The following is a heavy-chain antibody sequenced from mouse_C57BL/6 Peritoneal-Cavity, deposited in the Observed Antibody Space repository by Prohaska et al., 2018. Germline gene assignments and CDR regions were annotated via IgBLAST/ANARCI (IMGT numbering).Heavy chain of an antibody. CDR3: ARPDDYAWFAY. V-gene: IGHV4-1*01. J-gene: IGHJ3*01. CDR1: GIDFSRYW. CDR2: INPDSSTI. Sequence: EVKLLQSGGGLVQPGGSLKLSCAASGIDFSRYWMSWVRRAPGKGLEWIGEINPDSSTINYAPALKDKVIISRDNAKNTLYLQMSKVRSEDTALYYCARPDDYAWFAYWGQGTLVTVSA. D-gene: IGHD2-4*01.